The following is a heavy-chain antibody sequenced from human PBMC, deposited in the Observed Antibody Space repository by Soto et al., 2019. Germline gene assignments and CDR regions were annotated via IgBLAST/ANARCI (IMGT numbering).Heavy chain of an antibody. D-gene: IGHD3-22*01. Sequence: GGSMRLSCAASGFTISSYAMSWVRQTPGKGLEWVSSVSGGSENTYYADSVKGRFAISRDNPKNTLSLQMNSPRAEDTAVYYCAKSDYYDGSGYYLLWGQGTLVTVSS. CDR3: AKSDYYDGSGYYLL. CDR1: GFTISSYA. V-gene: IGHV3-23*01. CDR2: VSGGSENT. J-gene: IGHJ4*02.